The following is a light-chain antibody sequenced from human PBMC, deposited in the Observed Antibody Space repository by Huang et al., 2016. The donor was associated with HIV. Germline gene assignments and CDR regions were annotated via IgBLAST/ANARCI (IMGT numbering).Light chain of an antibody. CDR2: AAS. Sequence: AIQMTQSPSSLSASVGERVIITCRASQAIGDDLGWYQQKSGQAPTLLIYAASSLQSGVSSRVSGSGSGTDFTLTISDLQPEDFATYYCLQDYNYPWTFGQGTKVEI. CDR3: LQDYNYPWT. J-gene: IGKJ1*01. CDR1: QAIGDD. V-gene: IGKV1-6*01.